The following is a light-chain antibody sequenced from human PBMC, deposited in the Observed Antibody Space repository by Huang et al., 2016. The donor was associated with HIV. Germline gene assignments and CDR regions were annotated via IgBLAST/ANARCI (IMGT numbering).Light chain of an antibody. CDR1: QSVSSY. CDR3: QQRSNWPPWT. V-gene: IGKV3-11*01. J-gene: IGKJ1*01. Sequence: EIVLTQSPATLSLSPGERATLSCRASQSVSSYLAWYQQKPGQAPRLLIYDASNRATGSPARFSGSGSGTDFTLTISGLEPEDFAVYYCQQRSNWPPWTFGQGTKVEIK. CDR2: DAS.